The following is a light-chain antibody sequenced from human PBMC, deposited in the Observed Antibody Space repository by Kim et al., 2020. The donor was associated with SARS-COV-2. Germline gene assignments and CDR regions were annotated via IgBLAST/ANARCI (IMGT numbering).Light chain of an antibody. V-gene: IGLV3-19*01. CDR1: SLKSYY. CDR2: GKN. Sequence: VDLGQTVRITCHGDSLKSYYATWYQQKPGQAPILVIYGKNNRPSGIPDRFSGSSSGNTASLTITGTQAGDEADYYCNSRDSNDNVVFGGGTQLTVL. CDR3: NSRDSNDNVV. J-gene: IGLJ2*01.